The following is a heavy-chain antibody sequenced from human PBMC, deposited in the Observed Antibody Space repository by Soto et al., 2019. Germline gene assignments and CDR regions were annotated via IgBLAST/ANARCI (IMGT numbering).Heavy chain of an antibody. CDR1: GFTFSSYA. J-gene: IGHJ4*02. CDR2: IRSETYGGTT. D-gene: IGHD6-19*01. V-gene: IGHV3-49*04. CDR3: ARVSSGHDY. Sequence: PGGSLRLSCAASGFTFSSYAMSWVRQAPGKGLEWVGFIRSETYGGTTEYAASVKGRFTISRDNAKNSLYLQMNSLRDEDTAVYYCARVSSGHDYWGQGSLVTVSS.